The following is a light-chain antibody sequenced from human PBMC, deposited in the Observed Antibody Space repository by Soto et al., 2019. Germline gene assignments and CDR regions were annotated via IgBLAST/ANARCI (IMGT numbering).Light chain of an antibody. CDR3: QQYNNWPLT. J-gene: IGKJ4*01. CDR2: GAS. V-gene: IGKV3-20*01. CDR1: QSVSSSY. Sequence: EIVFTQSPCTLSVSPGERASLSCRASQSVSSSYLAWYQQKPGQAPRLLIYGASSRATGIPDRFSGSGSGTDFTLTISRLEPEDFAVYYCQQYNNWPLTFGGGTKVDIK.